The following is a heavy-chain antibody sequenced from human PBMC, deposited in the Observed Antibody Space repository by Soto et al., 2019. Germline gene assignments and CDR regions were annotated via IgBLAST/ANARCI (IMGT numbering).Heavy chain of an antibody. Sequence: GGSLRLSCAASGFTFSSYAMSWVRQAPGKGLEWVSAISGSGGSTYYADSVKGRFTISRDNSKNTLYLQMNSLRAEDAAVYYCAKDRRIAADSYYYYYGMDVWGQGTTVTVSS. D-gene: IGHD6-13*01. CDR1: GFTFSSYA. CDR3: AKDRRIAADSYYYYYGMDV. J-gene: IGHJ6*02. V-gene: IGHV3-23*01. CDR2: ISGSGGST.